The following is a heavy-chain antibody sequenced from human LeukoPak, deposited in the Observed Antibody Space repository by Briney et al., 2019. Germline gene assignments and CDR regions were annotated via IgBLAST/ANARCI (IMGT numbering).Heavy chain of an antibody. CDR3: AKRAMVRGVIINRRNYFDY. CDR1: GFTFSSYG. D-gene: IGHD3-10*01. CDR2: ISYDGSNK. J-gene: IGHJ4*02. V-gene: IGHV3-30*18. Sequence: GALRLSCAASGFTFSSYGMHWVRQAPGKGLEWVAVISYDGSNKYYADSVKGRFTISRDNSKNTLYLQMNGLRAEDTAVYYCAKRAMVRGVIINRRNYFDYWGQGTLVTVSS.